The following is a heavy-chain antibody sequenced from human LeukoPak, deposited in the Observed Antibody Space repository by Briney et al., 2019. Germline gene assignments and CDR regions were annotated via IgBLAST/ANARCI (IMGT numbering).Heavy chain of an antibody. CDR3: ARDTYYYDSSGYFY. D-gene: IGHD3-22*01. CDR2: INPNSGGT. V-gene: IGHV1-2*02. CDR1: GYTFTGYY. Sequence: ASVKVSCKASGYTFTGYYMHWVRQAPGQGLEWMGWINPNSGGTNYAQKFQGRVTMTRDTSISTAYMELSRLRSDDTAVYYCARDTYYYDSSGYFYWGQGTLATVSS. J-gene: IGHJ4*02.